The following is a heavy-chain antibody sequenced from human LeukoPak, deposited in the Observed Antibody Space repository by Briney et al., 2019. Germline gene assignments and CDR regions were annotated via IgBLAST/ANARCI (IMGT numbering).Heavy chain of an antibody. D-gene: IGHD4-17*01. Sequence: GGTLRLSCAASGFAFSSYSMNWVRQAPGKGLEWLSYISSSSSSIYYADSVKGRFTISRDNAKNSLYLQMNSLVDEDTAVYYCASTDFGDYVDAFDIWGQGTMVTASS. J-gene: IGHJ3*02. CDR2: ISSSSSSI. CDR3: ASTDFGDYVDAFDI. V-gene: IGHV3-48*02. CDR1: GFAFSSYS.